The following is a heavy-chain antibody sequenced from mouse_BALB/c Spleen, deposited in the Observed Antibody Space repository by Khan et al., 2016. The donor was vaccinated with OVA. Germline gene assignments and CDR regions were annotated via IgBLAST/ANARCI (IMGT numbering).Heavy chain of an antibody. Sequence: QIQLVQSGPELKKPGETVKISCKASGYTFTNYGMNWVKQAPGKGLQWMGWINTYTGEPTSADDFKGRFVFSLETSASTAYLQINNLKNEDTATYFCARSNGNYWFAYWGQGTLVTVSA. CDR1: GYTFTNYG. J-gene: IGHJ3*01. CDR3: ARSNGNYWFAY. V-gene: IGHV9-3-1*01. CDR2: INTYTGEP. D-gene: IGHD2-1*01.